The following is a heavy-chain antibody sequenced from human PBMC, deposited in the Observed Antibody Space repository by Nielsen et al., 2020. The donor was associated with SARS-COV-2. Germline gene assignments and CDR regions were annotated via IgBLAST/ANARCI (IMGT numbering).Heavy chain of an antibody. CDR1: GYTFTSYY. CDR2: INTSDGST. CDR3: ARDDTVTMYYYSYYGLDV. V-gene: IGHV1-46*01. D-gene: IGHD4-17*01. J-gene: IGHJ6*02. Sequence: GGSLRLSCAASGYTFTSYYMHWVRQAPGQGLEWMGIINTSDGSTTYAQKFQGRVTMTRDTSTRTVYMGLRSLRSEDTAVYYCARDDTVTMYYYSYYGLDVWGQGTTVTVSS.